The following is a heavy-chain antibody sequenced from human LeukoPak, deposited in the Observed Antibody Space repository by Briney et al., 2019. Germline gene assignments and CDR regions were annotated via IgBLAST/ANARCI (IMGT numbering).Heavy chain of an antibody. CDR2: VIDTGDST. J-gene: IGHJ4*02. CDR3: AKGVGANSGWRFDY. V-gene: IGHV3-23*01. D-gene: IGHD6-25*01. CDR1: GFMFDNYA. Sequence: GGSLRLSCAASGFMFDNYAMSWVRQAPGKGLEWVSSVIDTGDSTYYVDSVKGRFTLSRDISKNTLYLQMNSLRVEDTAVYYCAKGVGANSGWRFDYWGQGTLVTVSS.